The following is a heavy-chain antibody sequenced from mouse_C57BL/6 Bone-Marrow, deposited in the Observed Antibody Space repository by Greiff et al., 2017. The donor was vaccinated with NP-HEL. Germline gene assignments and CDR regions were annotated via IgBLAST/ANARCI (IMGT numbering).Heavy chain of an antibody. CDR1: GYTFTSYW. CDR2: IDPSDSYT. D-gene: IGHD6-1*01. Sequence: QVQLQQPGAELVMPGASVKLSCKASGYTFTSYWMHWVKQRPGPGLEWIGEIDPSDSYTNYNQKFKGKSTLTVDKSSSTAYMQLSILTSEDSAVYYCASSGAWFAYWGQGTLVTVSA. J-gene: IGHJ3*01. V-gene: IGHV1-69*01. CDR3: ASSGAWFAY.